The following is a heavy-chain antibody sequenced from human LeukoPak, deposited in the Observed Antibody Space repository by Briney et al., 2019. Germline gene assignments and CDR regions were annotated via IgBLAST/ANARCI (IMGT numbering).Heavy chain of an antibody. Sequence: ASETLSLTCAVYGGSFSGYYWSWIRQPPGKGLEWIGEINHSGSTNYNPSLKSRVTMSVDTSKNRISLKMTSVTAADTATYYCARWGYFDSSGYFVVDYWGQGALVTVSS. CDR1: GGSFSGYY. V-gene: IGHV4-34*01. D-gene: IGHD3-22*01. CDR3: ARWGYFDSSGYFVVDY. J-gene: IGHJ4*02. CDR2: INHSGST.